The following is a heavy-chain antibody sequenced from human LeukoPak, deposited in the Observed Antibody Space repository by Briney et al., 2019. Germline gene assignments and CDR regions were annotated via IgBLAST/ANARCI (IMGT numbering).Heavy chain of an antibody. CDR2: IYYGGST. V-gene: IGHV4-39*01. D-gene: IGHD3-22*01. J-gene: IGHJ4*02. CDR1: GGPISSSSYY. CDR3: ARFVHYYDSSGYYYAPHFDY. Sequence: SETLSLTCTVSGGPISSSSYYWGWIGRPPGKGLEGMGGIYYGGSTYYNPSLKSRVTISVDTSKNQFSLKLSSVTAADTAVYYCARFVHYYDSSGYYYAPHFDYWGQGTLVTVSS.